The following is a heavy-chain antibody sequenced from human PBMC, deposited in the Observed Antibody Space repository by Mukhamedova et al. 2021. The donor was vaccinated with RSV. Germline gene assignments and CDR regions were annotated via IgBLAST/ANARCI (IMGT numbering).Heavy chain of an antibody. J-gene: IGHJ3*02. Sequence: VTISVDTSKNQFSLKLSSVTAADTAVYYCARELEAAFDIWGQGTMVTVSS. CDR3: ARELEAAFDI. D-gene: IGHD2/OR15-2a*01. V-gene: IGHV4-30-2*05.